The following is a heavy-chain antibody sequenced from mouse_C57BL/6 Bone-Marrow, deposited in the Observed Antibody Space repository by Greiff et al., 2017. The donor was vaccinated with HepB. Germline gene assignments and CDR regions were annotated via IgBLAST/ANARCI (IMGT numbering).Heavy chain of an antibody. D-gene: IGHD1-1*01. CDR3: ARSYYGSRGFAY. Sequence: VQLQESGPGLVQPSQSLSITCTVSGFSLTSYGVHWVRQSPGKGLEWLGVIWSGGSTDYNAAFISRLSISKDNSKSQVFFKMNSLQADDTAIYYCARSYYGSRGFAYWGQGTLVTVSA. J-gene: IGHJ3*01. V-gene: IGHV2-2*01. CDR2: IWSGGST. CDR1: GFSLTSYG.